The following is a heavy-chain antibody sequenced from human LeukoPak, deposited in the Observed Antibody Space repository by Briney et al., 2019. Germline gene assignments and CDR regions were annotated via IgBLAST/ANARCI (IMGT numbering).Heavy chain of an antibody. D-gene: IGHD1-26*01. CDR2: IYYSGST. J-gene: IGHJ1*01. Sequence: SETLSLTCTVSGGSISSSSYYWGWIRQPPGKGLEWIGSIYYSGSTYYNPSLKSRATISVDTSKNQFSLNVSSVTAADTAVYYCARAEVVGAHLRSGYFQHWGQGTLVTVSS. CDR3: ARAEVVGAHLRSGYFQH. V-gene: IGHV4-39*07. CDR1: GGSISSSSYY.